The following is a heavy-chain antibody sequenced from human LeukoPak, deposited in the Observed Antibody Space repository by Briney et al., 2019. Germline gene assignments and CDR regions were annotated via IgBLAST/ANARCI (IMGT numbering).Heavy chain of an antibody. CDR3: AKDLDRMIVVVTNFDY. CDR1: GFTFSSYG. CDR2: KRYDGSNK. J-gene: IGHJ4*02. D-gene: IGHD3-22*01. Sequence: GGSLRLACAASGFTFSSYGMHWVRQAPGKGLEWLAFKRYDGSNKYYADSVKGRFTISRDNSKNTLYLQMNSLRAEDTAVYYCAKDLDRMIVVVTNFDYWGQGTLVTVSS. V-gene: IGHV3-30*02.